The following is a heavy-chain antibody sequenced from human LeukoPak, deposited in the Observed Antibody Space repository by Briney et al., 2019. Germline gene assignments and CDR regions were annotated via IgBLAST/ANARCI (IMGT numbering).Heavy chain of an antibody. V-gene: IGHV3-23*01. Sequence: PGGSLRLSCAASGFTFSNYGMNWVRQAPGKGLEWVSGISPSGDITYYADPVKGRFTISRDNSKNTVYLQVNSLRAEDTAVFYCAKDRAWLQFWSWGQGTLVTVSS. D-gene: IGHD5-18*01. CDR2: ISPSGDIT. CDR3: AKDRAWLQFWS. CDR1: GFTFSNYG. J-gene: IGHJ4*02.